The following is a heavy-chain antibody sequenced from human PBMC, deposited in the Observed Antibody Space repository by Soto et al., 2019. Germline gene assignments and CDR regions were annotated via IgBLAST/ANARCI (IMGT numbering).Heavy chain of an antibody. CDR2: TYYRSKWYN. CDR3: ATFLSTTSPDV. Sequence: PSQTLSLTCAISGDSVSRNSASWNWVWQSPSRGLEWLGRTYYRSKWYNDYAVSVKSRITINPDTSKNQFSLQLNSVTPEDTAVYYCATFLSTTSPDVWGQGTTVTVSS. J-gene: IGHJ6*02. CDR1: GDSVSRNSAS. V-gene: IGHV6-1*01. D-gene: IGHD2-2*01.